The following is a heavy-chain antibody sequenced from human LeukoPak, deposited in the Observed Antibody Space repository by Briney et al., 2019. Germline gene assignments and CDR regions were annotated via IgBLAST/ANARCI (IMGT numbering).Heavy chain of an antibody. CDR1: GYTFTGYY. D-gene: IGHD2-2*02. J-gene: IGHJ3*01. CDR2: INPHSGGT. V-gene: IGHV1-2*02. Sequence: GASVKVSCKASGYTFTGYYLHWVRQAPGQGLEWMGWINPHSGGTNYAQKFQGRVTMTRDTSISTAYMELSSLRADDTAVYYCAMKAVPRPRLYDAFDFWGQGTVVTVSS. CDR3: AMKAVPRPRLYDAFDF.